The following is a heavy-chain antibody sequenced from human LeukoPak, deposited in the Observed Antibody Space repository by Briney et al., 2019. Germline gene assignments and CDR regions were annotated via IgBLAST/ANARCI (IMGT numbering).Heavy chain of an antibody. V-gene: IGHV4-59*01. CDR2: IYYSGST. CDR1: GGSISSYY. J-gene: IGHJ5*02. CDR3: ARDSVTIFAFDP. D-gene: IGHD3-3*01. Sequence: SETLSLTCTVSGGSISSYYWSWIRQPPGKGLEWIGHIYYSGSTNYNPSLKSRVTISVDTSKNQFSLKLSSVTAADTAVYYCARDSVTIFAFDPWGQGTLVTVSS.